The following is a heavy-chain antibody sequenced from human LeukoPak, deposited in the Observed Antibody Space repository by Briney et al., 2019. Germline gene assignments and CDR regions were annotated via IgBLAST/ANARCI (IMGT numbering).Heavy chain of an antibody. CDR2: ISSSSSTI. D-gene: IGHD3-10*01. V-gene: IGHV3-48*01. Sequence: PGGSLRLSCAASGFTFSSYSMKWVRQAPGKGLEWVSYISSSSSTIYYADSVKGRFTISRDNAKNSLYLQMNSLRAEDTAVYYCATSPNYYGSGSYPDWGQGTLVTVSS. CDR1: GFTFSSYS. CDR3: ATSPNYYGSGSYPD. J-gene: IGHJ4*02.